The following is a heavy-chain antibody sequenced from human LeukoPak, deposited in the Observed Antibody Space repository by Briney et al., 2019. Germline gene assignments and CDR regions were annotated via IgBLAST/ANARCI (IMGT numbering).Heavy chain of an antibody. V-gene: IGHV4-4*01. J-gene: IGHJ4*02. CDR1: GFRFSDFY. D-gene: IGHD5-18*01. Sequence: GSLRLSCAASGFRFSDFYMSWVRQPPGKGLEWIGEIYHSGSTNYNPSLKSRVTISVDKSKNQFSLKLRSVTAADTAVYSCARAFGYSYGYAYWGQGTLVTVSS. CDR3: ARAFGYSYGYAY. CDR2: IYHSGST.